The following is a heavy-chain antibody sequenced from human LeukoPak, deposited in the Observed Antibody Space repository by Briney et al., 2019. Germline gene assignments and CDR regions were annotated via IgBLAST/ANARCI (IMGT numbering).Heavy chain of an antibody. J-gene: IGHJ3*02. CDR1: GFTFSSYG. D-gene: IGHD3-22*01. V-gene: IGHV3-30*18. CDR2: ISYDGSNK. Sequence: GRSLRLSCAASGFTFSSYGMHWVRQAPGKGLEWVAVISYDGSNKYYADSVKGRFTISRDNSKNTLYLQMNSLRAEDTAVYYCAKDSRRSRIVVVHDAFDIWGQGTMVTVSS. CDR3: AKDSRRSRIVVVHDAFDI.